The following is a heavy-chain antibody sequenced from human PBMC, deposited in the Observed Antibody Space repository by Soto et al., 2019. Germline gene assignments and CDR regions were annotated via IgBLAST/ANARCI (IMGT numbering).Heavy chain of an antibody. CDR1: GGSITGSY. V-gene: IGHV4-59*01. Sequence: SETLSLTCTVSGGSITGSYWSWIRQPPGKGLEVIGYISYMGTTNYNPSLKSRVAISVDTSKNQVSLKLNAVTTADTAVYYCATEHYDFWSVTYAYYGLDVWGQGTAVTVCS. J-gene: IGHJ6*02. CDR2: ISYMGTT. D-gene: IGHD3-3*01. CDR3: ATEHYDFWSVTYAYYGLDV.